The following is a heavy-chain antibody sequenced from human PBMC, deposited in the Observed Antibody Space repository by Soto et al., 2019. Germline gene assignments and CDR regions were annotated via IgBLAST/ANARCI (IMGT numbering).Heavy chain of an antibody. CDR3: ARSGHFDWLLSSLKGMDV. CDR2: IYYSGST. Sequence: SETLSLTCTVSGGSISSSSYYWGWIRQPPGKGLEWIGSIYYSGSTYYNPSLKSRVTISVDTSKNQFSLKLSSVTAADTAVYYCARSGHFDWLLSSLKGMDVWGQGTTVTVSS. J-gene: IGHJ6*02. CDR1: GGSISSSSYY. V-gene: IGHV4-39*07. D-gene: IGHD3-9*01.